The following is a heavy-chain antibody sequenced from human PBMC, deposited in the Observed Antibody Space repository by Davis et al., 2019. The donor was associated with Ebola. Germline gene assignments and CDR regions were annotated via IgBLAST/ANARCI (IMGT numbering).Heavy chain of an antibody. CDR1: GGSFSSYY. D-gene: IGHD3-10*01. CDR2: ISHTGST. J-gene: IGHJ6*02. V-gene: IGHV4-34*01. CDR3: ARDRSTGILLDYYYGMDV. Sequence: MPSETLSLTCAVNGGSFSSYYWSWIRQTPGKGLEWIGEISHTGSTTYSQSLKGRVTMSLDTSKNQFSLKLSSVTAADTAVYYCARDRSTGILLDYYYGMDVWGQGTTVTVSS.